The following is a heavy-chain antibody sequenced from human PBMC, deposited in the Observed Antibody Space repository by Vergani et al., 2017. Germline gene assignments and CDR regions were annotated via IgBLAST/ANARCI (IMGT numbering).Heavy chain of an antibody. Sequence: QLQLQESGPGLVKPSETLSLTCTVSGGSISSSSYYWGWIRQPPGKGLEWIGSIYYSGSTYYNPSLKSRVTISVDTSKNQFSLKLSSVTAADTAVYYCARSRPYCTSGSCPAIWGQGTLVTVSS. CDR1: GGSISSSSYY. CDR3: ARSRPYCTSGSCPAI. D-gene: IGHD2-15*01. V-gene: IGHV4-39*01. J-gene: IGHJ4*02. CDR2: IYYSGST.